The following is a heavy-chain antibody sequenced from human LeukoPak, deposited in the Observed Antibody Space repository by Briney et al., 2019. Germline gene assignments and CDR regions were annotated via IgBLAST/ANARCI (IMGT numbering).Heavy chain of an antibody. CDR1: GFTFSSYA. D-gene: IGHD1-26*01. CDR3: VKDRGGSPFYGMDV. CDR2: ISGSGGAGT. V-gene: IGHV3-23*01. Sequence: GGSLRLSCAGSGFTFSSYAMSRVRQAPGKGLEWVSTISGSGGAGTYYADSVKGRFTVSRDNSRNTLYLPMNSLRAEDTAVYYCVKDRGGSPFYGMDVWGQGTTVTVSS. J-gene: IGHJ6*02.